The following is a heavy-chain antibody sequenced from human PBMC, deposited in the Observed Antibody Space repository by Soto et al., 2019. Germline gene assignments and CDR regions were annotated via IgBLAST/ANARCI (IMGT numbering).Heavy chain of an antibody. CDR3: VQGGGLYHRSAAYHL. Sequence: QSTLKESGPTLVKPAETLTLTCTFSVVSLRKAGVTVGWVRQPPGRALEWLGSLFWDDDELYNAMLGNRAGSTKDTPKSQGVLKMTNMVPVDTAAYFCVQGGGLYHRSAAYHLWDQGTVVTVSS. J-gene: IGHJ3*01. V-gene: IGHV2-5*02. D-gene: IGHD2-8*01. CDR1: VVSLRKAGVT. CDR2: LFWDDDE.